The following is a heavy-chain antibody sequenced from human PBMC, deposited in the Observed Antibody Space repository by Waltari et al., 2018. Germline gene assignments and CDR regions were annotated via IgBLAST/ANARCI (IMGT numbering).Heavy chain of an antibody. CDR2: ISYDGSSQ. Sequence: QVQLVESGGGVVQPGRYLRLSCAASGFSFSNYGMHWVRQAPGKGLEVVALISYDGSSQYYADSVKGRFTISRDNSKNTVYLQMNSLRAEYTAVYYCAKDEGGATTMDYWGQGTLVTVSS. D-gene: IGHD3-16*01. J-gene: IGHJ4*02. CDR1: GFSFSNYG. V-gene: IGHV3-30*18. CDR3: AKDEGGATTMDY.